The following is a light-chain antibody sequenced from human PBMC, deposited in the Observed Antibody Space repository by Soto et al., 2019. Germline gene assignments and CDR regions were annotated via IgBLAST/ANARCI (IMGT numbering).Light chain of an antibody. CDR1: SRDVGGYNY. Sequence: QSALTQPASVSGSPGQSITISCTGTSRDVGGYNYVSWYQQHPGKAPKLMIYDVSNRPSGVSNRFSGSKSGNTASLTISGLQAEDEADYYCSSYTSSSKGFGTGTKLTVL. V-gene: IGLV2-14*01. CDR2: DVS. J-gene: IGLJ1*01. CDR3: SSYTSSSKG.